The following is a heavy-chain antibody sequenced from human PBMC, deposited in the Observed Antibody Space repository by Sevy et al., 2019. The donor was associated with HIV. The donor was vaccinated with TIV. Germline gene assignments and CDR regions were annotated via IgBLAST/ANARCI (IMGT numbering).Heavy chain of an antibody. J-gene: IGHJ6*02. V-gene: IGHV3-30-3*01. CDR3: PRPRANNVDHYLFYAMDV. D-gene: IGHD1-1*01. CDR2: ISYDGSDK. Sequence: GGSLRLSCAASGFAFSNYYAMHWVRQAPGKGLEWVALISYDGSDKYYADSVKGRFTISRDNFKNTLYLQMNSLTTEDTAVYYCPRPRANNVDHYLFYAMDVWGQGTTVTVSS. CDR1: GFAFSNYYA.